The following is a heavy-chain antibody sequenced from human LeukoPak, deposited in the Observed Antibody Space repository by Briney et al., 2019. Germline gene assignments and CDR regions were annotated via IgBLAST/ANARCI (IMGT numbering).Heavy chain of an antibody. D-gene: IGHD6-19*01. CDR1: GYTFTGYY. Sequence: ASVTVSFKASGYTFTGYYIHWVRQAPGQGLEWMGWINPNSGGTNYAQKFQGRVTMTRDTSISTAYMELSRLRSDDTAVYYCARQGSGWYYFDYWGQGTLVTVSS. CDR3: ARQGSGWYYFDY. CDR2: INPNSGGT. V-gene: IGHV1-2*02. J-gene: IGHJ4*02.